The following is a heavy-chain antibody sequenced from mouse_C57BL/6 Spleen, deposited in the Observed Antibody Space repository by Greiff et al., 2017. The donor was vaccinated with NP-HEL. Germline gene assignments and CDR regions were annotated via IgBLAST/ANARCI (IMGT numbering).Heavy chain of an antibody. D-gene: IGHD2-12*01. CDR3: TRSYYRAWFAY. J-gene: IGHJ3*01. CDR1: GYTFTDYE. V-gene: IGHV1-15*01. CDR2: IDPETGGT. Sequence: VKLQESGAELVRPGASVTLSCKASGYTFTDYEMHWVKQTPVHGLEWIGAIDPETGGTAYNQKFKGKAILTADKSSSTAYMELRSLTSEDSAVYYCTRSYYRAWFAYWGQGTLVTVSA.